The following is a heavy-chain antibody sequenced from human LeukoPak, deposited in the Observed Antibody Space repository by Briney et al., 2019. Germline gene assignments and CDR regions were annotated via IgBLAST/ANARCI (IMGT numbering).Heavy chain of an antibody. J-gene: IGHJ4*02. CDR3: AKDKAHVDTDMVPLGY. CDR1: GFTFSSYA. V-gene: IGHV3-30-3*01. Sequence: PGRSLRLSCAASGFTFSSYAMHWVRQAPGKGLEWVAVISYDGSNKYYADSVKGRFTISRDNSKNTLYLQMNSLRAEDTAVYYCAKDKAHVDTDMVPLGYWGQGTLVTVPS. CDR2: ISYDGSNK. D-gene: IGHD5-18*01.